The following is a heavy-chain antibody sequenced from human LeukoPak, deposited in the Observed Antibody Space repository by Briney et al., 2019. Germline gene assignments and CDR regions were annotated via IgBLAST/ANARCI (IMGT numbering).Heavy chain of an antibody. V-gene: IGHV4-30-2*01. Sequence: SETLSLTCAVSGGSISSGGYSWSWIRQPPGKGLEWIGYIYHSGSTYYNPSLKSRVTISVDRSKNQFSLKLSSVTAADTAVYHCARARVGIGGFDYWGQGTLVTVSS. CDR1: GGSISSGGYS. CDR3: ARARVGIGGFDY. D-gene: IGHD3-16*01. CDR2: IYHSGST. J-gene: IGHJ4*02.